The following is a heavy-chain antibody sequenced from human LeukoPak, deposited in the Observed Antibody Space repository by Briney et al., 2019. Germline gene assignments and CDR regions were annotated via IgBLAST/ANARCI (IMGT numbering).Heavy chain of an antibody. J-gene: IGHJ5*02. Sequence: GGSLRLSCAASGFTFSSYEMNWVRQAPGKGLEWVSYISSSGSTIYYADSVKGRFTISRDNAKNSLYLQMNSLRAEDTAVYYCVRVEYSSSSKFDPWGQGTLVTVSS. CDR3: VRVEYSSSSKFDP. CDR2: ISSSGSTI. D-gene: IGHD6-6*01. V-gene: IGHV3-48*03. CDR1: GFTFSSYE.